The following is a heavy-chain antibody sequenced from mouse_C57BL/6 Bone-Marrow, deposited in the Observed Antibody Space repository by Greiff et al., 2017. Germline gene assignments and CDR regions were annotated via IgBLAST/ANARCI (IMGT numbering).Heavy chain of an antibody. J-gene: IGHJ3*01. D-gene: IGHD1-1*01. CDR3: ARGGVITRD. Sequence: QVQLQQPGAELVKPGASVKLSCKASGYTFTSYWMQWVKQRPGQGLEWIGEIDPSDSYTNYNQKFKGKATLTVDTSSSTAYMQLSSLTSAYSAVYYCARGGVITRDWGQGTLVTVSA. CDR1: GYTFTSYW. V-gene: IGHV1-50*01. CDR2: IDPSDSYT.